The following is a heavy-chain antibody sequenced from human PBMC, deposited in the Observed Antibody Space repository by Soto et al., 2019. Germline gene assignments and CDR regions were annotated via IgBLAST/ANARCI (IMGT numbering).Heavy chain of an antibody. CDR3: AVAMVREILIFESSGMHV. CDR1: GGSFNNYA. J-gene: IGHJ6*02. Sequence: QVHLVQSGAEVKKPGSSVKVSCKTSGGSFNNYAVSWVRQAPGQGREGMGGIIPNFDTPNYAQKFQDRVTIIADESTSTVYMELRSLRSNDTAVYYCAVAMVREILIFESSGMHVWGQGTTVIVSS. D-gene: IGHD3-10*01. CDR2: IIPNFDTP. V-gene: IGHV1-69*01.